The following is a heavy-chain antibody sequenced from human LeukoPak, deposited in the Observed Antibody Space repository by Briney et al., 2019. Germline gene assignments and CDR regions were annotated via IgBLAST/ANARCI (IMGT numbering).Heavy chain of an antibody. CDR2: ISYDGSNK. CDR1: GFIFSNSA. Sequence: PGGSLRLSCAASGFIFSNSAMHWVRQAPGKGLEWVAVISYDGSNKYYADSVKGRFTISRDNSKNTLYLQMNSLRAEDTAVYYCAKDSGWLNPNYYFDYWGQGTLVTVSS. J-gene: IGHJ4*02. D-gene: IGHD6-19*01. CDR3: AKDSGWLNPNYYFDY. V-gene: IGHV3-30*18.